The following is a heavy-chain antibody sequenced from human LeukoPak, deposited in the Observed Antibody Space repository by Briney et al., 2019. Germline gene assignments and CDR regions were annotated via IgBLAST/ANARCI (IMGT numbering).Heavy chain of an antibody. D-gene: IGHD1-26*01. CDR2: IYYSGST. CDR3: ARSVGATIGWPRY. CDR1: GSSISSYY. J-gene: IGHJ4*02. V-gene: IGHV4-59*08. Sequence: PSETLSLTCTVSGSSISSYYWSWIRQPPGKGLEWIGYIYYSGSTNYNPSLKSRVTISVDTSKNQFSLKLSSVTAADTAVYYCARSVGATIGWPRYWGQGTLVTVSS.